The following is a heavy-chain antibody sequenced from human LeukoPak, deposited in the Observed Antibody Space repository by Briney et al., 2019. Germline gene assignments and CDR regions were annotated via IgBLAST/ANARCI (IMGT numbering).Heavy chain of an antibody. Sequence: ASVKVSCKASGYTFTSYAMHWVRQAPGQRLEWMGWINAGNGNTKYSQKFQGRVTITRDTSASTAYMELSSLRSEDTAVYYCVRVGYDSSGYYSFDYCGQGTLVTVSS. CDR1: GYTFTSYA. CDR2: INAGNGNT. CDR3: VRVGYDSSGYYSFDY. J-gene: IGHJ4*02. D-gene: IGHD3-22*01. V-gene: IGHV1-3*01.